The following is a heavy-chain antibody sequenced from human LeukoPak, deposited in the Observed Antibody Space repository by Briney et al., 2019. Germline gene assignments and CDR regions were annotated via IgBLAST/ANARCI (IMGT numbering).Heavy chain of an antibody. V-gene: IGHV3-33*01. CDR3: ARDHYYDSSGYDNYYYYYGMDV. D-gene: IGHD3-22*01. CDR2: IWYDGSNK. J-gene: IGHJ6*02. CDR1: GFTFSSYG. Sequence: GRSLRLSCAASGFTFSSYGMHWVRQAPGKGPEWVAVIWYDGSNKYYADSVKGRFTISRDNSKNTLYLQMNSLRAEDTAVYYCARDHYYDSSGYDNYYYYYGMDVWGQGTTVTVSS.